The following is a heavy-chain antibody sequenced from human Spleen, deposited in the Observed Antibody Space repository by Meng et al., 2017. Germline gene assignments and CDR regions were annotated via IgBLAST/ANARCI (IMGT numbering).Heavy chain of an antibody. J-gene: IGHJ4*02. V-gene: IGHV4/OR15-8*02. CDR2: IYHGGDT. D-gene: IGHD6-19*01. CDR3: ASWIYSCGWQ. CDR1: GGSISSIDW. Sequence: AQLEVSGPGLVKPSGSLSLTGVVPGGSISSIDWWSWVRQPPGKGLEWIGEIYHGGDTNYNPSLKSRVTIAIDRSKNQFSLKLSSVTAADTAVYYCASWIYSCGWQWGQGTLVTVSS.